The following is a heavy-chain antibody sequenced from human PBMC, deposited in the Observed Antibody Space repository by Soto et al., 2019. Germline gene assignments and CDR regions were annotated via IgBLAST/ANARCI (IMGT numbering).Heavy chain of an antibody. J-gene: IGHJ4*02. CDR1: GFTFSSYG. CDR3: ARANGGYSYGPRGY. D-gene: IGHD5-18*01. CDR2: IWYDGSNK. Sequence: GGSLRLSCAASGFTFSSYGMHWVRQAPGKGLEWVAVIWYDGSNKYYADSVKGRFTISRDNSKNTLYLQMNSLRAEDTAVYYCARANGGYSYGPRGYWGQGTLVTVSS. V-gene: IGHV3-33*01.